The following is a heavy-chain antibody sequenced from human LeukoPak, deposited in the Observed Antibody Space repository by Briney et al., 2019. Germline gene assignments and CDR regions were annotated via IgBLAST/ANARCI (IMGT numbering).Heavy chain of an antibody. J-gene: IGHJ5*02. CDR3: ARGCSNTSCSRDNFDP. Sequence: GASVKVSCKASGYTFTGYYIHWVRQAPGQGLEWMGWTNPNSRGTNYAQKFQGRVTMTRDTSLNTAYMELSRLRSDDTAVYYCARGCSNTSCSRDNFDPRGQGNLVNVFS. CDR1: GYTFTGYY. V-gene: IGHV1-2*02. D-gene: IGHD2-2*01. CDR2: TNPNSRGT.